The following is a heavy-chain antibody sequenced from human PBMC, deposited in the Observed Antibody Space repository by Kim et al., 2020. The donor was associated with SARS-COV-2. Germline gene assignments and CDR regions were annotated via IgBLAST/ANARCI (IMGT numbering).Heavy chain of an antibody. CDR3: ARDQTKNSYGSGYYYYYGMDV. Sequence: SVKVSCKASGGTFSSYAISWVRQAPGQGLEWMGGIIPIFGTANYAQKFQGRVTITADKSTSTAYMELSSLRSEDTAVYYCARDQTKNSYGSGYYYYYGMDVWGQGTTVTVSS. CDR2: IIPIFGTA. J-gene: IGHJ6*02. D-gene: IGHD5-18*01. CDR1: GGTFSSYA. V-gene: IGHV1-69*06.